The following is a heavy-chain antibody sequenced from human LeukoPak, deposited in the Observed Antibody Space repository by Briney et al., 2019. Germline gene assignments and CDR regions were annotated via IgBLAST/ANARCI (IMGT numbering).Heavy chain of an antibody. J-gene: IGHJ4*02. V-gene: IGHV3-9*01. CDR1: GFTFDDYA. CDR3: ARVVRSSSWYEGFDY. CDR2: ISWNSGSI. Sequence: QPGGSLRLSCAASGFTFDDYAMHWVRQAPGKGLEWVSGISWNSGSIGYADSVKGRFTISRDNAKNSLYLQMNSLRAEDTAVYYCARVVRSSSWYEGFDYWGQGTLVTVSS. D-gene: IGHD6-13*01.